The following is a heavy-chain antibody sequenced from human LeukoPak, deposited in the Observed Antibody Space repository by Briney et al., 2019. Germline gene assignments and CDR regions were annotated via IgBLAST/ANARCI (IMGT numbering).Heavy chain of an antibody. D-gene: IGHD2-15*01. CDR3: ARADCSGGSCYPDY. CDR2: INTNTGNP. V-gene: IGHV7-4-1*02. CDR1: GYTFTSYA. J-gene: IGHJ4*02. Sequence: ASVKVSCKASGYTFTSYAMNWARQAPGQGLEWMGWINTNTGNPTYAQGFTGRFVFSLDTSVSTAYLQISSLKAEDTAVYYCARADCSGGSCYPDYWGQGTLVTVSS.